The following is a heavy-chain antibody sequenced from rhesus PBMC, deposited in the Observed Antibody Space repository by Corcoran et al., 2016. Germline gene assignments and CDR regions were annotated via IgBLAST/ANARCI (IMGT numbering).Heavy chain of an antibody. D-gene: IGHD2-15*01. J-gene: IGHJ4*01. CDR1: GGSISGYYL. Sequence: QVQLQESGPGLVKPSETLAVTCAVAGGSISGYYLWSWIRQPPGKGLEWIGDIYGGRGSTSSKPSPKGGGIISMDTSKNPFSLTLRSVTAADTGVYDCARETGVLTALFAYWGQGVLVTVSS. CDR3: ARETGVLTALFAY. CDR2: IYGGRGST. V-gene: IGHV4-143*01.